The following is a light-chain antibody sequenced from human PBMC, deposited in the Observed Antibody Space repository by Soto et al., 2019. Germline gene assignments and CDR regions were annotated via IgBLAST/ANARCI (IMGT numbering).Light chain of an antibody. V-gene: IGLV2-11*01. Sequence: QSALTQPRSVSGSPGRSVTISCIGTSSDVGGFNYVSWYQHHPGKAPKLKIYNVSERPSGVPDRFSGSKSGNTASLTISGLQVEDEADYYCCSYANSYTWVFGGGTKVTVL. CDR1: SSDVGGFNY. CDR2: NVS. CDR3: CSYANSYTWV. J-gene: IGLJ3*02.